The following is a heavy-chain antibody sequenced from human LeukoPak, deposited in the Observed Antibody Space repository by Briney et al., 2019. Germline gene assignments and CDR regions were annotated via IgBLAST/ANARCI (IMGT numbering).Heavy chain of an antibody. CDR1: GFTFDDYG. D-gene: IGHD6-13*01. V-gene: IGHV3-48*04. J-gene: IGHJ4*02. CDR3: VKESSPAFIAAAGDYFDY. Sequence: QPGGSLRLSCAASGFTFDDYGMNWVRQAPGKGLEWVSGMSRSGGNKYYADSVKGRFTISRDNAKNSLYLQMNSLRAEDTAVYYCVKESSPAFIAAAGDYFDYWGQGTLVTVSS. CDR2: MSRSGGNK.